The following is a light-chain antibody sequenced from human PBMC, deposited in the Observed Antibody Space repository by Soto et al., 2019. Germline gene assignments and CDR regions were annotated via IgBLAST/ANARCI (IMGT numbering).Light chain of an antibody. CDR3: QQGYSPPQT. Sequence: DIQMTQSPSSLSASVGDRVTITCRASQSISKYLAWYQQKPGKAPDLLIYDVSTLQSGVPSRFSGSGSGTDFTLTISSLQPADFATYYGQQGYSPPQTFGHGTKVDI. CDR2: DVS. J-gene: IGKJ1*01. V-gene: IGKV1-39*01. CDR1: QSISKY.